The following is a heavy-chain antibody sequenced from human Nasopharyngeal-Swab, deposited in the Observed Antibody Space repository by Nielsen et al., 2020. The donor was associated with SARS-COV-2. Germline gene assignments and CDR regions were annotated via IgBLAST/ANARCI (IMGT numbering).Heavy chain of an antibody. CDR3: ARERARFLEWLLYGTFDY. CDR2: ISGTSTEI. Sequence: GESLKISCAASGFTFSPYYMIWVRQAPGQGLEWVSSISGTSTEIHYADSVKGRFTISRDTAKNSLYLQMNSLTVEDTAVYYCARERARFLEWLLYGTFDYWGQGTLVTVSS. D-gene: IGHD3-3*01. J-gene: IGHJ4*02. CDR1: GFTFSPYY. V-gene: IGHV3-21*01.